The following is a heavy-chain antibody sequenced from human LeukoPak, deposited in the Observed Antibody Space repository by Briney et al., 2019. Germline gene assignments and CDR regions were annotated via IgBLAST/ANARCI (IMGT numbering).Heavy chain of an antibody. CDR1: GFTFSSYA. D-gene: IGHD6-19*01. V-gene: IGHV3-23*01. CDR3: AKDLRAYNSDWYFFDY. CDR2: ISGTGGST. Sequence: PGGSLRLSCAASGFTFSSYAMSWVRQAPGKGLEWVSAISGTGGSTYYADSVKGRFTISRDNSKSTLYLQMNSLRAEDTAVYYCAKDLRAYNSDWYFFDYWGQGTLVTASS. J-gene: IGHJ4*02.